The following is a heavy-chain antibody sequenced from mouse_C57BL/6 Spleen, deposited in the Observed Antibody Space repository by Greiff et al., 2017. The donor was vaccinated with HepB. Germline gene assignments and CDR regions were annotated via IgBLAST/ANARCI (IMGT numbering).Heavy chain of an antibody. CDR3: ATTAQAIFAY. Sequence: QVHVKQSGAELVKPGASVKISCKASGYAFSSYWMNWVKQRPGKGLEWIGQIYPGDGDTNYNGKFKGKATLTADKSSSTAYMQLSSLTSEDSAVYFCATTAQAIFAYWGQGTLVTVSA. V-gene: IGHV1-80*01. CDR1: GYAFSSYW. D-gene: IGHD3-2*02. CDR2: IYPGDGDT. J-gene: IGHJ3*01.